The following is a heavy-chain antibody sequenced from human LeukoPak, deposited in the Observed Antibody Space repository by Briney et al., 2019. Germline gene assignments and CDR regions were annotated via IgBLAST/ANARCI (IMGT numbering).Heavy chain of an antibody. Sequence: GGSLRLSCAASGFTFYSYWMSWVRQAPGKGLEWVANIKQDGSDKYYVDSVKGRFTISRDNAKNSLYLQMNSLRAEDTAMYYCARGFCSSSSCSGTSWGQGTLVTVSS. CDR2: IKQDGSDK. CDR1: GFTFYSYW. CDR3: ARGFCSSSSCSGTS. D-gene: IGHD2-2*01. J-gene: IGHJ5*02. V-gene: IGHV3-7*01.